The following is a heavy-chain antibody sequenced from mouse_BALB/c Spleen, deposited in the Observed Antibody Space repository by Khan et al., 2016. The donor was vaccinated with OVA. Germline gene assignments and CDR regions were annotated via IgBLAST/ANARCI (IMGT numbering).Heavy chain of an antibody. D-gene: IGHD2-14*01. J-gene: IGHJ3*01. CDR3: AKEGAYYRSDGWFAY. V-gene: IGHV1-4*01. Sequence: VQLQQSGAELARPGASVKMSCKASGYTFTTYTIHWVKQRPGQGLEWIGYIIPSTDYTTYNQKFKDKATLTADNSSSTAYMQLSSLTSDDSAVYYCAKEGAYYRSDGWFAYWGQGTLVTVSA. CDR1: GYTFTTYT. CDR2: IIPSTDYT.